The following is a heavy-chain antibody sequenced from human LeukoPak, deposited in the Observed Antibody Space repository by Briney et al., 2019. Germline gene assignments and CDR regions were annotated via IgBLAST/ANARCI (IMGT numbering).Heavy chain of an antibody. Sequence: GGSLRLSCAASGFTFSSYWMSWVRQAPGKGLEWVANIKQDGSEKYYVDSVKGRFTISRDNAKNSLYLQMNSLRAEDTAVYYCAKAAIYGGTAGGAFDIWGQGTMVTVSS. CDR1: GFTFSSYW. D-gene: IGHD4-23*01. CDR2: IKQDGSEK. V-gene: IGHV3-7*01. J-gene: IGHJ3*02. CDR3: AKAAIYGGTAGGAFDI.